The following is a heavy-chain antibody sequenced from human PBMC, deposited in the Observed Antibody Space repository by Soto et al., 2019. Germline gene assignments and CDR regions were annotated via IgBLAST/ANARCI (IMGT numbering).Heavy chain of an antibody. CDR2: IYSGGST. CDR1: GFTVSSNY. CDR3: NYDFWSGKWFDP. J-gene: IGHJ5*02. D-gene: IGHD3-3*01. Sequence: PGGSLRLSCAASGFTVSSNYMSWVRQAPGKGLEWVSVIYSGGSTYYADSVKGRFTISRDNSKNTLYLQMNSLRAEDTAVYYCNYDFWSGKWFDPWGQGTLVTVSS. V-gene: IGHV3-66*01.